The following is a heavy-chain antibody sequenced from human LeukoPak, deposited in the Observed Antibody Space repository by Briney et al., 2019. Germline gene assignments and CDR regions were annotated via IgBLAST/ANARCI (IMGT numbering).Heavy chain of an antibody. D-gene: IGHD2-2*01. CDR3: ARDVPAAAGNWFDP. Sequence: SETLSLTCTVSGGSISSYHWSWIRQPPGKGLEWIGYIYYSGSTNYNPSLKSRVTISVDTSKNQFSLKLSSVTAADTAVYYCARDVPAAAGNWFDPWGQGTLVTVSS. J-gene: IGHJ5*02. CDR1: GGSISSYH. V-gene: IGHV4-59*01. CDR2: IYYSGST.